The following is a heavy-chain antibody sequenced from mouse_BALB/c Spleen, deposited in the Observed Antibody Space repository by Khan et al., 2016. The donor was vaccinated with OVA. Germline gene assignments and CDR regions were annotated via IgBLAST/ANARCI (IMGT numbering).Heavy chain of an antibody. CDR2: IYPGNSDT. CDR3: TDGNYVGWFAY. Sequence: EVQLQQSGTVLARPGASVKMSCKASGYSFTSYWMHWVKQRPGQGLEWIGAIYPGNSDTSYKQKFKGKAKLTAVTSASTAYMELSSLTNEDSAVYDCTDGNYVGWFAYWGQGTLVTVAA. D-gene: IGHD2-1*01. CDR1: GYSFTSYW. J-gene: IGHJ3*01. V-gene: IGHV1-5*01.